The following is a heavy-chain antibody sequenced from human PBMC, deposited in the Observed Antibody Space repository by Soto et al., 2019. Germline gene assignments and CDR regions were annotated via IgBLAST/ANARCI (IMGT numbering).Heavy chain of an antibody. J-gene: IGHJ6*03. CDR2: IYYSGST. CDR3: ARERSWGSIYYDIDV. V-gene: IGHV4-61*01. Sequence: GSLRLSCTVSGGSVSSGSYYWSWLRQPPGKGLEWIGYIYYSGSTNYNPSLKSRVTISVDTSKNQFSLKLSSVTAADTAVYYCARERSWGSIYYDIDVWGKGTTVTVSS. CDR1: GGSVSSGSYY. D-gene: IGHD1-26*01.